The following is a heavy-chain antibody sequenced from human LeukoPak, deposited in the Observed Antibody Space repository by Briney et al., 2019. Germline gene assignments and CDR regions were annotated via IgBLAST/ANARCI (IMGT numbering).Heavy chain of an antibody. CDR1: GGSITSGSYY. CDR2: IYTSGST. V-gene: IGHV4-61*09. J-gene: IGHJ6*03. CDR3: VRLVSYYYHYMDV. Sequence: SETLSLTCTVSGGSITSGSYYWSWIRQPAGKGLEWIGQIYTSGSTNYNPSLKSRVTISVDTSKNQFSLKLSSVTAADTAVYYCVRLVSYYYHYMDVWGKGTTVTVSS. D-gene: IGHD2-21*01.